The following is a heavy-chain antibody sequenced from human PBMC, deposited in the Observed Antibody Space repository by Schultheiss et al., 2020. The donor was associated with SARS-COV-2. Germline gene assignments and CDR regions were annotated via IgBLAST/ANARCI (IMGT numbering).Heavy chain of an antibody. J-gene: IGHJ6*02. CDR2: IYTSGST. CDR3: ARGGYYYDSSGYYYDYYYAMDV. CDR1: GGSISRGGNS. Sequence: SETLSLTCVVSGGSISRGGNSWSWIRQPAGKGLEWIGRIYTSGSTNYNPSLKSRVTISVDTSKSQISLRLSSVTAADTAVYYCARGGYYYDSSGYYYDYYYAMDVWGQGTTVTVSS. D-gene: IGHD3-22*01. V-gene: IGHV4-61*02.